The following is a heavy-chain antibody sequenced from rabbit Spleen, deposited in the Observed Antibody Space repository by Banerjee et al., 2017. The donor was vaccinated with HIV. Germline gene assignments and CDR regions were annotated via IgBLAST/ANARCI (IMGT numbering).Heavy chain of an antibody. D-gene: IGHD3-1*01. V-gene: IGHV1S45*01. J-gene: IGHJ4*01. CDR2: INAATGKG. CDR3: AGDLASVVGWNFGL. Sequence: QEQLVESGGGLVKPGASLTLTCKASGFSFSNKAVMCWVRQAPGKGLEWIACINAATGKGVYATWAKGRFTISRTSSTSVTLQMTSLTAADTATYFCAGDLASVVGWNFGLWGPGTLVTVS. CDR1: GFSFSNKAV.